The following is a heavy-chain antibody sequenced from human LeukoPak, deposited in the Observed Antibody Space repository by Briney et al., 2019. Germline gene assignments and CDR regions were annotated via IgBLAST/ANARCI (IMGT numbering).Heavy chain of an antibody. CDR1: GGTFNNSA. CDR2: IMPLFGTA. Sequence: SVKVSCKTSGGTFNNSAISWVRQAPGQGLEWLRGIMPLFGTAGYAQKFQGRVTITKDESTRTVYLELTSLTSDDTAVYYCARDVHGDYGSGWFDPWGQGTLVSVSS. D-gene: IGHD4-17*01. CDR3: ARDVHGDYGSGWFDP. J-gene: IGHJ5*02. V-gene: IGHV1-69*05.